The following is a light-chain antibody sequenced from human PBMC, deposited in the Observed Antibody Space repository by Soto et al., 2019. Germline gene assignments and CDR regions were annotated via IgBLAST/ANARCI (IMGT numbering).Light chain of an antibody. CDR3: SSYTSSSTLSYV. CDR1: SSDVGGYNY. Sequence: QSVLTQPAAVSGSAGQSITISCTGTSSDVGGYNYVSWYQQHPGKAPKVIIYEVSNWPSGVANRFSGSKSGNTASLAISGLQAEDEADYYCSSYTSSSTLSYVFGTGTKVTVL. V-gene: IGLV2-14*01. CDR2: EVS. J-gene: IGLJ1*01.